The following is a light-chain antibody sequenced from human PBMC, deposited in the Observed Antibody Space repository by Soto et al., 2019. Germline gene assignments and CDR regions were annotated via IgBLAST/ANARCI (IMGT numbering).Light chain of an antibody. Sequence: QSALTQPASVSGSPGQSITISCTGTSSDVGGYNYVSWYQQHPGKAPKLMIYEVSNRPSGVSTRFSGSKSGNTASLTISGLPAEDEADYYCSSYTSSSTPVVLGGGTQLTVL. CDR3: SSYTSSSTPVV. CDR1: SSDVGGYNY. CDR2: EVS. V-gene: IGLV2-14*01. J-gene: IGLJ2*01.